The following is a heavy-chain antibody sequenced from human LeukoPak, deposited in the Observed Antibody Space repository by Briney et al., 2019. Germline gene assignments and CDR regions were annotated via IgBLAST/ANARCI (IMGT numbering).Heavy chain of an antibody. CDR2: IYSGGST. J-gene: IGHJ3*02. CDR1: GFTVSSNY. Sequence: GGSLRLSCAASGFTVSSNYMSWVRQAPGKGLEWVSVIYSGGSTYYADSVKGRFTISRDNSKNTLYLQMNSLRAEDTAVYYCARGKLDITMIVVVTSGAFDIWGQGTMVTVSS. V-gene: IGHV3-53*01. CDR3: ARGKLDITMIVVVTSGAFDI. D-gene: IGHD3-22*01.